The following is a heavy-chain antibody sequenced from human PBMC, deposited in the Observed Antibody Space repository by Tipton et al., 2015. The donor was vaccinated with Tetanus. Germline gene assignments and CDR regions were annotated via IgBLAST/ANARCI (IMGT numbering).Heavy chain of an antibody. CDR2: ISSSAGAI. J-gene: IGHJ6*02. CDR1: GFTFSDYY. CDR3: ARGQWLVKTDV. Sequence: SLRLSCAASGFTFSDYYMSWIRQAPGKGLEWPSYISSSAGAIYYADSVKGRFTISRDNAQNSLFLQMNSLRAEDTAVYFCARGQWLVKTDVWGQGTTVTVSS. V-gene: IGHV3-11*01. D-gene: IGHD6-19*01.